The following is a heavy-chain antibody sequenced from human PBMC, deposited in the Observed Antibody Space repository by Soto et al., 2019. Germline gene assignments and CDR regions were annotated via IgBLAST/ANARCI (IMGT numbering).Heavy chain of an antibody. CDR3: ARHIRSGGSCYKLDP. V-gene: IGHV4-34*01. Sequence: PSETLSLTCAVYGGSFSGYYWSWIRQPPGKGLEWIGSIYYSGSTYYNPSLKSRVTISVDTSKNQFSLKLSSVTAADTAVYYCARHIRSGGSCYKLDPWGQGTLVTVSS. J-gene: IGHJ5*02. CDR1: GGSFSGYY. D-gene: IGHD2-15*01. CDR2: IYYSGST.